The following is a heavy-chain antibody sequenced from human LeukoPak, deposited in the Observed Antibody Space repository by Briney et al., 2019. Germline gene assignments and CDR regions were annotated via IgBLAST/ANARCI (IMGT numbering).Heavy chain of an antibody. J-gene: IGHJ4*02. Sequence: GESLKISCKGSGYSFTSYWISWVRQMPGKGLEWMGRIDPSDSYTNYSPSFQGHVTISADKSISTAYLQWSSLRASDTAMYYCAGNYYGSGSYPLCWGRGTLVTVSS. CDR1: GYSFTSYW. D-gene: IGHD3-10*01. CDR2: IDPSDSYT. CDR3: AGNYYGSGSYPLC. V-gene: IGHV5-10-1*01.